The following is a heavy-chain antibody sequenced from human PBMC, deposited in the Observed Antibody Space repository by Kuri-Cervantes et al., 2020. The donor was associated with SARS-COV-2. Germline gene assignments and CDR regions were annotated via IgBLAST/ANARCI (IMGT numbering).Heavy chain of an antibody. CDR3: ARDRGTWGFDY. V-gene: IGHV4-59*11. D-gene: IGHD3-10*01. J-gene: IGHJ4*02. CDR1: GGSISSHY. CDR2: IYYSGST. Sequence: SETLSLTCTVSGGSISSHYWSWIRQPPGKGLEWIGYIYYSGSTNYNPSLKSRVTISVDTSKNQFSLKLSSVTAADTAVYYCARDRGTWGFDYWGQGTLVTVSS.